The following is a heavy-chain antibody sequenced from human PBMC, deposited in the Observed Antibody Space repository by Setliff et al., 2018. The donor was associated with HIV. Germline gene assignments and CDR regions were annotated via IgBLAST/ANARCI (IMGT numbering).Heavy chain of an antibody. D-gene: IGHD4-17*01. CDR2: ISPNSGGT. V-gene: IGHV1-2*04. CDR1: GYTFTAHY. Sequence: ASVKVSCKASGYTFTAHYIHWVRQAPGQGLEWMGRISPNSGGTVYAQKFQGWVTMTRDTSTNTVYMGLSRLRSGDTALYYCARGPDGDYQYFQHWGQGALVTVSS. CDR3: ARGPDGDYQYFQH. J-gene: IGHJ1*01.